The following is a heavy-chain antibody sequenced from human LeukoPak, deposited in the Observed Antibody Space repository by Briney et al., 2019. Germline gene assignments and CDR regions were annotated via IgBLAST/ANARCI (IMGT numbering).Heavy chain of an antibody. CDR1: GFTFSSYA. Sequence: PGGSLRLSXAASGFTFSSYAMSWVRQAPGKGLEWVSAISGSGGSTYYADSVKGRFTISRDNSKNTLYLQMNSLRAEDTAVYHCAKVGSSGWYGIKWFDPWGQGSLVTVSS. D-gene: IGHD6-19*01. J-gene: IGHJ5*02. CDR2: ISGSGGST. CDR3: AKVGSSGWYGIKWFDP. V-gene: IGHV3-23*01.